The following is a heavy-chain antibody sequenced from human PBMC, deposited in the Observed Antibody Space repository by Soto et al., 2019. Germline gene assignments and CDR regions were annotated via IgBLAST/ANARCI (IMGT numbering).Heavy chain of an antibody. Sequence: GGSLRLSCAASGFTFSSYGMHWVRQAPGKGLEWVAVIWYDGSNKYYADSVKGRFTISRDNSKNTLYLLMNSLRAEDTAVYYCARFGTVYSGYDQQVSYYYHGMDVWGQGTTVTV. CDR3: ARFGTVYSGYDQQVSYYYHGMDV. CDR2: IWYDGSNK. D-gene: IGHD5-12*01. CDR1: GFTFSSYG. V-gene: IGHV3-33*01. J-gene: IGHJ6*02.